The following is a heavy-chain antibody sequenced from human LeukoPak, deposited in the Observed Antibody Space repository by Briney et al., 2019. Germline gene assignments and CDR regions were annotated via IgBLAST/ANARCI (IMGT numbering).Heavy chain of an antibody. J-gene: IGHJ4*02. CDR1: GFTFSSHR. CDR2: IKKDGSGK. V-gene: IGHV3-7*03. Sequence: GGSLRLSCAASGFTFSSHRMSWVRQAPGKGLEWVANIKKDGSGKYYVDSVKGRFTISRDNAKNSLYLQMNSLRPEDTALYYCAKGPSLTGHGDFFDYWGQGILVTVSS. D-gene: IGHD3-9*01. CDR3: AKGPSLTGHGDFFDY.